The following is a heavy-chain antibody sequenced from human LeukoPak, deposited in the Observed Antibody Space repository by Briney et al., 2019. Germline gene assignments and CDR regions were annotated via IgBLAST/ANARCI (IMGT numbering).Heavy chain of an antibody. CDR3: AKDPPTVVVAAFFDY. CDR2: ISSSSSTI. CDR1: GFTFSSYS. J-gene: IGHJ4*02. V-gene: IGHV3-48*01. Sequence: GGSLRLSCAASGFTFSSYSMNWVRQAPGKGLEGVSYISSSSSTIYYADSVKGRFTISRDNAKNSLYLQMNSLRAEDTAVYYCAKDPPTVVVAAFFDYWGQGTLVTVSS. D-gene: IGHD2-15*01.